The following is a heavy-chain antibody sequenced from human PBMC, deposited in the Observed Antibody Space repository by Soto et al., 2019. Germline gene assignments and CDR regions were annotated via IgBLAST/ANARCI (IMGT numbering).Heavy chain of an antibody. CDR2: ISYDGSNK. J-gene: IGHJ4*02. V-gene: IGHV3-30-3*01. D-gene: IGHD3-10*01. CDR1: GFTFVSYA. CDR3: ARETAYGSGSYQH. Sequence: RGSLTLSCAASGFTFVSYAIHCFGHSPGKGREWVAVISYDGSNKYYADSVKGRFTISRDNSKNTLYLQMNSLRAEDTAVYYCARETAYGSGSYQHWGQGTLVTVSS.